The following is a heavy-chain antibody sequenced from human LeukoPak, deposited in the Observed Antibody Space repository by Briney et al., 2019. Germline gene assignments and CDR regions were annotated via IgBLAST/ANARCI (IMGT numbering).Heavy chain of an antibody. D-gene: IGHD2-15*01. J-gene: IGHJ4*02. V-gene: IGHV4-59*08. Sequence: PSETLSLTCTVSGGSISSDYWSWIRQPPGKGLEWIGYIYNSGSTNYNPSLKSRVTISLDMSKNQFSLKLSSVTAADTAVYYCARGVSGHTVSFAFWGQGTLVTVSS. CDR3: ARGVSGHTVSFAF. CDR2: IYNSGST. CDR1: GGSISSDY.